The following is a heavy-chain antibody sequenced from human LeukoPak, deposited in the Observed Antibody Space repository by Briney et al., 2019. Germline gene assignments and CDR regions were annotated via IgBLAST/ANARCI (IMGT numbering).Heavy chain of an antibody. Sequence: ASVKVSCKASGYTFTTYGITWVRQAPGQGLEWMGWIGAYNGNTNYAQKLQGRVTMTTDTSTSTAYMELRSLRSDDTAVYYCARVWELQNRFSYYYIDVWGKGTTVTVSS. V-gene: IGHV1-18*01. J-gene: IGHJ6*03. CDR1: GYTFTTYG. D-gene: IGHD1-26*01. CDR3: ARVWELQNRFSYYYIDV. CDR2: IGAYNGNT.